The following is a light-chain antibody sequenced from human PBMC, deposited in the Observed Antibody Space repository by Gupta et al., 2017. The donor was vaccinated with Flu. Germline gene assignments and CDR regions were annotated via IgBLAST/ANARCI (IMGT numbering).Light chain of an antibody. V-gene: IGKV1-5*03. CDR3: QQESISSRT. CDR2: KAS. CDR1: ESINYW. Sequence: DIQMTQSPSTLSASVGDRVTITCRDSESINYWLAWYQQKPGKAPKLLIYKASNLERGVPQRFSGSGSGTEFTLTINSLQPDDFAIYYCQQESISSRTFGQGTTVEIK. J-gene: IGKJ1*01.